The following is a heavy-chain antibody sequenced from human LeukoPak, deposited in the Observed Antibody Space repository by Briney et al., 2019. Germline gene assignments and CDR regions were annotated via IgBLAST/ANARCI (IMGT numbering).Heavy chain of an antibody. CDR3: ARETPRRGETRDGYR. Sequence: SETLSLTCSVSGGSITSNSYYWGWIRQPPGKGLEWIGSIHYSGSTYYNPSLKSRVTISVDTSKNQFSLRLSSVTAADTAVYYCARETPRRGETRDGYRWGQGTVVTVSS. CDR1: GGSITSNSYY. D-gene: IGHD5-24*01. J-gene: IGHJ4*02. CDR2: IHYSGST. V-gene: IGHV4-39*07.